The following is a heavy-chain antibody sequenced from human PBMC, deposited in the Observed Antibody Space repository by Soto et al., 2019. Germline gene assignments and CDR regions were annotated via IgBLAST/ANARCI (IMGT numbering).Heavy chain of an antibody. CDR2: ISGSGGST. D-gene: IGHD1-1*01. J-gene: IGHJ5*02. Sequence: GGSLRLSCAASGFTFSSYAMSWVRQAPGKGLEWVSAISGSGGSTYYADSVKGRFTISRDNSKNTLYLQMNSLRAEDTAVYYCAKCRRQILTTINWFDPWGQGTLVTVSS. CDR1: GFTFSSYA. V-gene: IGHV3-23*01. CDR3: AKCRRQILTTINWFDP.